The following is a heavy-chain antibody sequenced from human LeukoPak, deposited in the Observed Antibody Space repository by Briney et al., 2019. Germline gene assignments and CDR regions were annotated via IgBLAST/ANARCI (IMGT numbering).Heavy chain of an antibody. Sequence: QPGRSLRPSCAAAGFTFSSNGMHWVRQAPGKGLDWVAVIWYDGSNKYYADSVKGRFTISRDNSKNTLYLQMNSLRAEDTAVYYCARERERITMMNWGQGALVTVSS. CDR3: ARERERITMMN. D-gene: IGHD3-22*01. CDR2: IWYDGSNK. V-gene: IGHV3-33*01. J-gene: IGHJ4*02. CDR1: GFTFSSNG.